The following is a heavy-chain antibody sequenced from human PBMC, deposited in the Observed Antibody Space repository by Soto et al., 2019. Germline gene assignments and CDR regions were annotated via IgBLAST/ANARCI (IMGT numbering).Heavy chain of an antibody. D-gene: IGHD1-1*01. CDR1: GFSFSTYG. CDR3: TRWNGYGDL. V-gene: IGHV3-23*01. CDR2: VSGGSGVT. J-gene: IGHJ5*02. Sequence: EMQLLESGGGLVQPGGALRLSCVVSGFSFSTYGVTWVRQAPGKGLEWVCGVSGGSGVTHYTDSVKGRFTISGDDSKNTVYLQMHSLRGEDTAVYYCTRWNGYGDLWGQGTRVTVSS.